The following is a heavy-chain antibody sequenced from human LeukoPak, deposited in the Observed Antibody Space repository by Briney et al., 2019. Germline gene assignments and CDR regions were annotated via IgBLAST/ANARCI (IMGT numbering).Heavy chain of an antibody. CDR3: ARVREGRFFDY. CDR1: GGTFSSYA. J-gene: IGHJ4*02. V-gene: IGHV1-69*06. D-gene: IGHD3-3*01. Sequence: SVKVSCTASGGTFSSYAISWVRQAPGQGLEWMGGIIPIFGTANYAQKFQGRVTITADKSTSTAYMELSSLRSEDTAVYYCARVREGRFFDYWGQGTLVTVSS. CDR2: IIPIFGTA.